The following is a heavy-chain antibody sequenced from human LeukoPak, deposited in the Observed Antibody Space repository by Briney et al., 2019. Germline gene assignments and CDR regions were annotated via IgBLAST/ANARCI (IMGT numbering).Heavy chain of an antibody. Sequence: GASVTVSCTASGYTFTSYGICWVRPAPGQGIAWVGIINPSGGSTSYAQKFQGRVTMTRDTSTSTVYMELSSLRSEDTAVYYCARDLSGHLDFDYWGQGTLVTVSS. V-gene: IGHV1-46*01. CDR1: GYTFTSYG. CDR3: ARDLSGHLDFDY. J-gene: IGHJ4*02. D-gene: IGHD1-26*01. CDR2: INPSGGST.